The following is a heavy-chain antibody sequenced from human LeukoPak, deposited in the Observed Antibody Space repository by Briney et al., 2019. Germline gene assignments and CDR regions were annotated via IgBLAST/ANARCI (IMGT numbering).Heavy chain of an antibody. CDR3: ARDLVNTAMVTDWYFDL. CDR1: GYTFTRYG. D-gene: IGHD5-18*01. CDR2: ISANNGNT. Sequence: ASVKVSCKASGYTFTRYGISWVRQAPGQGLDWMGWISANNGNTNYAQNLQGRVTMTTDTSTSTAYMDLRSLRSDDTAVYYCARDLVNTAMVTDWYFDLWGRGTLVTVSS. V-gene: IGHV1-18*01. J-gene: IGHJ2*01.